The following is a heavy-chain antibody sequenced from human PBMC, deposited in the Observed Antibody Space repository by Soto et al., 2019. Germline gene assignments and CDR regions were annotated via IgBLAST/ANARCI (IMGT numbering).Heavy chain of an antibody. Sequence: GGSLRLSCAASGFTFSSYAMSWVRQAPGKGLEWVSAISGSGGNTYYADSVKGRFSVSRDKSKSTLYLQMNSLRAEDTAVYYCAKVPRYCSGGSCFGGYFDYWGQGTLVTVSS. V-gene: IGHV3-23*01. CDR1: GFTFSSYA. D-gene: IGHD2-15*01. CDR2: ISGSGGNT. J-gene: IGHJ4*02. CDR3: AKVPRYCSGGSCFGGYFDY.